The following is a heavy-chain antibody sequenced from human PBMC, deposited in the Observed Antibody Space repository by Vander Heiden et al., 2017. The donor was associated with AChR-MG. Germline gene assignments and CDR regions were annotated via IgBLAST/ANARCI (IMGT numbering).Heavy chain of an antibody. Sequence: QPQLQESGPRLVKPSGTLSLTCTVSGDSLRSSSFSWGWVRQPPGKGLEWVGTMSYSGRTYYNPSLKSRVTISVDTSKNLVSLNLKSVTAADTAVYFCARAIEMTAVRLVDHWGRGTLVTVSS. V-gene: IGHV4-39*01. J-gene: IGHJ4*02. CDR1: GDSLRSSSFS. CDR2: MSYSGRT. CDR3: ARAIEMTAVRLVDH. D-gene: IGHD4-4*01.